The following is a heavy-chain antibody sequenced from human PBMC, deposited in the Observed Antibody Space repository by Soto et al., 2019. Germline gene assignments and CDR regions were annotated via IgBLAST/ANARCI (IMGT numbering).Heavy chain of an antibody. D-gene: IGHD6-19*01. J-gene: IGHJ4*02. CDR1: GGSFIGYY. CDR3: AIGPRMWLAGGGY. Sequence: SETLSLTCAFYGGSFIGYYWSWIRQPPGKGLEWLGEINHSGITDYNPSLKSRITISIDTSKKQFSLKLNSVTAADTAVYYCAIGPRMWLAGGGYWGQGTQVTVSS. V-gene: IGHV4-34*01. CDR2: INHSGIT.